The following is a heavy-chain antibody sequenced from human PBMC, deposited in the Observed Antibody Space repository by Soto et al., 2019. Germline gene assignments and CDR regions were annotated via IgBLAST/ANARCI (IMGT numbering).Heavy chain of an antibody. D-gene: IGHD5-18*01. Sequence: GGSLRLSCAASGFTFSSYGMHWVRQAPGKGLEWVAVISYDGSNKYYADSVKGRFTISRDNSKNTLYLQMNSLRAEDTAVYYCAKDDSGYSYGFPVAAAGIIDYWGQGTLVTVSS. V-gene: IGHV3-30*18. CDR2: ISYDGSNK. CDR3: AKDDSGYSYGFPVAAAGIIDY. J-gene: IGHJ4*02. CDR1: GFTFSSYG.